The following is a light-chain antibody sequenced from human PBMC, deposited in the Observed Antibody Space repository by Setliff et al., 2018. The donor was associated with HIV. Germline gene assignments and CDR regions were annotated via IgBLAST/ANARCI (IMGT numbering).Light chain of an antibody. CDR1: QTISVW. V-gene: IGKV1-5*03. Sequence: DIQMTQSPSTLSASVGDRVTITCRASQTISVWLAWYQQKPGKAPKLLIYKASNLENGLPSRFSGSGSGTDFTLTISSLQPDDFATYYCQQYITYPYTFGQGTKVDIK. CDR2: KAS. J-gene: IGKJ2*01. CDR3: QQYITYPYT.